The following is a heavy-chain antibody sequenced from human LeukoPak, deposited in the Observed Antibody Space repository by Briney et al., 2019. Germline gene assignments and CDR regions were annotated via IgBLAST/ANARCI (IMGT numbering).Heavy chain of an antibody. V-gene: IGHV4-4*07. CDR2: FYTSIHTNWTT. Sequence: PSETLSLTCTVSGGSIRSHFWSWIRQPAGKGLEWIGRFYTSIHTNWTTNYNPSLKSRVTMSVDSYKNQFSLKLSSVTAADTAVYYCARGVRGGDYWGQGTLVTVSS. CDR1: GGSIRSHF. J-gene: IGHJ4*02. D-gene: IGHD3-16*01. CDR3: ARGVRGGDY.